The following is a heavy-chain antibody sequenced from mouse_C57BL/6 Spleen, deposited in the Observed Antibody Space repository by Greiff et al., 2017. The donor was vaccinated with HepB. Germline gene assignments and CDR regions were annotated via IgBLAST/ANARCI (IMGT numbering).Heavy chain of an antibody. Sequence: QVQLQQPGAELVMPGASVKLSCKASGYTFTSYWMHWVKQRPGQGLEWIGELDPSDSYTNYNQKFKGKSTLTVDKSSGPAYMQLSSLTSEDSAVYYCARSLGRDAYWGQGTLVTVAA. V-gene: IGHV1-69*01. J-gene: IGHJ3*01. CDR1: GYTFTSYW. D-gene: IGHD4-1*01. CDR2: LDPSDSYT. CDR3: ARSLGRDAY.